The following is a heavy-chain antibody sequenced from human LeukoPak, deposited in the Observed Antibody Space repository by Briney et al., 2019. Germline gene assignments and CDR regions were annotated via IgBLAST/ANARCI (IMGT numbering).Heavy chain of an antibody. CDR3: ARDTYYYDSSGYFDY. V-gene: IGHV3-20*04. CDR2: FNWNGGST. D-gene: IGHD3-22*01. J-gene: IGHJ4*02. Sequence: RPGGSLRLSCAASGFTFDDYGMTWVRQAPGKGLEWVSGFNWNGGSTGYADSVKGRFTISRDNAKNSLYLQMNSLRAEDTALYYCARDTYYYDSSGYFDYWGQGTLVTVSS. CDR1: GFTFDDYG.